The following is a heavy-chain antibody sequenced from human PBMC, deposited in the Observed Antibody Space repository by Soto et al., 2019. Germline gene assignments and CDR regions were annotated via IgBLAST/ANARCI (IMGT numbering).Heavy chain of an antibody. Sequence: QLQLQESGSGLVKPSQTLSLTCAVSGGSISRGGYSWSWIRQPPGKGLEWIGYIYHIGSTYYNPSLKSRVTMSVDRSKNQFALKLSSVTAADTAVYYCARRPTARLHTYFDYWGQGTLVTVSS. CDR2: IYHIGST. V-gene: IGHV4-30-2*01. J-gene: IGHJ4*02. D-gene: IGHD5-18*01. CDR3: ARRPTARLHTYFDY. CDR1: GGSISRGGYS.